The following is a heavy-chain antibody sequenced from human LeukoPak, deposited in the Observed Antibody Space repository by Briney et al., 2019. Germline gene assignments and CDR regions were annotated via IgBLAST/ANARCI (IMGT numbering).Heavy chain of an antibody. Sequence: SETLSLTCTVSGVSISSGVYYWTWIRQLPGKGLEWIGYIYHSGSTYYNPSLKSRVSMSVDTSKNQFSLRLTSVTAADTAVYYCARDKGDGYNYWLFDHWGQGTLVTVSS. CDR3: ARDKGDGYNYWLFDH. D-gene: IGHD5-24*01. J-gene: IGHJ4*02. CDR2: IYHSGST. V-gene: IGHV4-31*03. CDR1: GVSISSGVYY.